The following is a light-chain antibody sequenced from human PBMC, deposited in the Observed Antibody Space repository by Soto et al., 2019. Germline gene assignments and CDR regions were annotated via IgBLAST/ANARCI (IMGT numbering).Light chain of an antibody. V-gene: IGKV1-39*01. CDR3: EQSHSAPYT. Sequence: DIQMTQSPSSLSASVGDRVTITFRASQIISTSLNWYQQKPGKAPKLLIYAASILQRGVPSTVSGSGSLATYTLNISSLQPAGFETYYCEQSHSAPYTFGQGTKLE. CDR2: AAS. CDR1: QIISTS. J-gene: IGKJ2*01.